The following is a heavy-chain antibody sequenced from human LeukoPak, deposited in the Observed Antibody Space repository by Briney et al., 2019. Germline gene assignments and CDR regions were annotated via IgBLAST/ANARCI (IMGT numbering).Heavy chain of an antibody. CDR3: ARDFSGIVGASGADY. J-gene: IGHJ4*02. CDR2: IYYSGST. D-gene: IGHD1-26*01. CDR1: GGSISSSSYY. Sequence: SETLSLTCTVSGGSISSSSYYWGWIRQPPGKGLEWIGSIYYSGSTYYNPSLKSRVTISVDTSKNQFSLKLSSVTAADTAVYYCARDFSGIVGASGADYWGQGTLVTVSS. V-gene: IGHV4-39*07.